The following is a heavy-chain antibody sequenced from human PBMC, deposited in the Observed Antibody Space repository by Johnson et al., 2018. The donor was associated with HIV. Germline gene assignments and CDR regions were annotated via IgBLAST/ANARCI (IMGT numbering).Heavy chain of an antibody. CDR3: ARDDDYSKVRAFDI. V-gene: IGHV3-7*01. CDR1: GFTFSTYW. D-gene: IGHD4-11*01. J-gene: IGHJ3*02. CDR2: IKHDGSDK. Sequence: MQLVESGGGVVRPGGSLRLSCAASGFTFSTYWMSWVRQAPGKGLEWVANIKHDGSDKYYVGSVTGRFTISRDNAKSSLYLQMNSLRAEDTAVYYCARDDDYSKVRAFDIWGQGTMVTVSS.